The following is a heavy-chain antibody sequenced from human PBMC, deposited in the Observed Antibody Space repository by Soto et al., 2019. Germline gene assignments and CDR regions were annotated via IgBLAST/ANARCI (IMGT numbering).Heavy chain of an antibody. V-gene: IGHV3-7*05. CDR1: GFTFVSYW. CDR3: GRLDAGLAHYGLDV. J-gene: IGHJ6*02. CDR2: IKQDGSEI. D-gene: IGHD1-1*01. Sequence: GGSLRLSCAASGFTFVSYWMTWVRQAPGKGLEWVANIKQDGSEIYYVDSVKGRFTISRDNAKNSLYLQMNSLRAEDTAVYYCGRLDAGLAHYGLDVWGQGTTVTVSS.